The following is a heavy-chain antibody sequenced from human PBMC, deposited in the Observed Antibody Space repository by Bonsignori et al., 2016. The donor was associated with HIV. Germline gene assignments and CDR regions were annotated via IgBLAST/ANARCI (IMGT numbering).Heavy chain of an antibody. J-gene: IGHJ5*01. CDR1: GFSFSHSA. CDR3: ATSRGSTSGSILHYFFPS. Sequence: EEQLLESGGHLVQPGESLRLSCSASGFSFSHSAMSWVRQAPGKGLEWVSSISAGDITDSADSVEGRFTISRDNSKNVLYLQMNSLRVEDTAMYYCATSRGSTSGSILHYFFPSWG. D-gene: IGHD2/OR15-2a*01. CDR2: ISAGDIT. V-gene: IGHV3-23*01.